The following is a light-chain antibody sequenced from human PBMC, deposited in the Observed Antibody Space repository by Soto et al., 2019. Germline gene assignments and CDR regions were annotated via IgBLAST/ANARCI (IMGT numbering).Light chain of an antibody. CDR3: CSYAVTFYV. V-gene: IGLV2-11*01. Sequence: QSALTQPRSVSGSPGQSVTISCTGPTIDDGTSNYVSWYQQHPGKVPKLMIYDVSERPSGVPDRFSGSKSGNTASLTISGLQPEDEADYYCCSYAVTFYVFGTGTQLTVL. CDR1: TIDDGTSNY. CDR2: DVS. J-gene: IGLJ1*01.